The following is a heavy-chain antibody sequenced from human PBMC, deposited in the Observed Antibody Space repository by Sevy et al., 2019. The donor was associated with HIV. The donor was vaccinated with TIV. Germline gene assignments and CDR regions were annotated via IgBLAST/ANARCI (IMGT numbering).Heavy chain of an antibody. CDR3: ATTRDYYDSSGYPFDY. Sequence: ASVKVSCKVSGYTLTQFSMHWVRQAPGKGLEWMTTFDPEDGDPEDGKTIYAQKVPGRVTMTEDTSTDTAYMELSSLRSDDTAVYYCATTRDYYDSSGYPFDYWGHGTLVTVSS. CDR2: FDPEDGDPEDGKT. J-gene: IGHJ4*01. V-gene: IGHV1-24*01. CDR1: GYTLTQFS. D-gene: IGHD3-22*01.